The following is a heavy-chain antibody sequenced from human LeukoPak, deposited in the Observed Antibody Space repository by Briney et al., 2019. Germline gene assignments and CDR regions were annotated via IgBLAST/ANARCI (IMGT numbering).Heavy chain of an antibody. Sequence: SETLSLTCSVSGGSISSSTYWWAWIRQPPGKGLEWIGSIYYSGSTHYNPSLKSRVTISVDTSNNQFSLKLTSVTAADTAVYYCARRYGSGFWFFDNWGQGTLVTVSS. V-gene: IGHV4-39*01. D-gene: IGHD3-10*01. CDR3: ARRYGSGFWFFDN. CDR2: IYYSGST. CDR1: GGSISSSTYW. J-gene: IGHJ4*02.